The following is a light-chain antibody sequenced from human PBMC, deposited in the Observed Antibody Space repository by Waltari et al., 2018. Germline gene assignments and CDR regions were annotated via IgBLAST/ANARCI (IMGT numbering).Light chain of an antibody. CDR1: QDINIY. CDR3: QRYETYPYS. CDR2: DAS. V-gene: IGKV1-16*01. J-gene: IGKJ2*03. Sequence: DIQMTQSPSSLSASVGDRVTITCRASQDINIYLVWFQQKPGKAPRSLIYDASTLQSGVPSRFSGSGSGTEFTLTISSLQPEDFATYYCQRYETYPYSFGQGTTLEIK.